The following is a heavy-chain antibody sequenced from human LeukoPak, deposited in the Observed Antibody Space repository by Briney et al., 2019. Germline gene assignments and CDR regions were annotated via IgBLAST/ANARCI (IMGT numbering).Heavy chain of an antibody. CDR1: GFTFSSYG. J-gene: IGHJ6*03. Sequence: GRSLRLSCAASGFTFSSYGMHWVRQAPGKGLEWVAVIWYDGSNKYYADSVRGRFTISRDNSKNTLYLQMNSLRAEDTAVYYCARDVQYYMDVWGKGTTVTVSS. D-gene: IGHD3-10*02. V-gene: IGHV3-33*01. CDR2: IWYDGSNK. CDR3: ARDVQYYMDV.